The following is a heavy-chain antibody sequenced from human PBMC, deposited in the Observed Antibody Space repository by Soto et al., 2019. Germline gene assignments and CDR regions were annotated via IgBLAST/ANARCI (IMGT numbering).Heavy chain of an antibody. V-gene: IGHV3-23*01. D-gene: IGHD6-19*01. Sequence: EVQLLESGGGLVQPGGSLRLSCTASGFTFSSYAMNWVRQAPGTGLEWGSVISGSGGSTDYADSVKRRFTISRANSKNTRDLQMNSLRAEDTAVYYCASRTSGWYFDYWGQGTLVTVSS. CDR2: ISGSGGST. J-gene: IGHJ4*02. CDR1: GFTFSSYA. CDR3: ASRTSGWYFDY.